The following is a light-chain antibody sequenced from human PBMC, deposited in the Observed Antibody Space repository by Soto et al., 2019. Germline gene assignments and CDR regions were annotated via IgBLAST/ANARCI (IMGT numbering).Light chain of an antibody. CDR2: DAP. J-gene: IGKJ1*01. CDR1: QSISSW. V-gene: IGKV1-5*01. Sequence: DIQMTQSPSTLSASLVDRVTITCRASQSISSWLAWYQQKPGKAPNLLIYDAPSLESGVPSRFSGSGSGTELTLTISSLQPDDFATYYCQQYNSYSCTFGKGTKVDIK. CDR3: QQYNSYSCT.